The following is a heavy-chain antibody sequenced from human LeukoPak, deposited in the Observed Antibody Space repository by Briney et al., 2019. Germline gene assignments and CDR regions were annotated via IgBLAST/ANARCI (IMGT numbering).Heavy chain of an antibody. Sequence: GGSLRLSCAASGFTFSSYEMHWVRQAPGKGLEWISYISSSGSSIYYADSVKGRFTISRDNGKNSLYLHMNSLRAEDTAVYYCARVHYNTAMVDIDYWGQGTLVTVSS. CDR2: ISSSGSSI. J-gene: IGHJ4*02. V-gene: IGHV3-48*03. D-gene: IGHD5-18*01. CDR1: GFTFSSYE. CDR3: ARVHYNTAMVDIDY.